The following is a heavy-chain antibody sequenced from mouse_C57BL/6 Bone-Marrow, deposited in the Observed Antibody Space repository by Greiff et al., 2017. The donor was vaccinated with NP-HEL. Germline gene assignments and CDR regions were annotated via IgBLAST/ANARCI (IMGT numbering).Heavy chain of an antibody. CDR3: ARGNGDY. D-gene: IGHD2-1*01. CDR1: GYAFSSSW. CDR2: IYPGDGDT. J-gene: IGHJ2*01. V-gene: IGHV1-82*01. Sequence: VQVVESGPELVKPGASVKISCKASGYAFSSSWMNWVKQRPGKGLEWIGRIYPGDGDTNYNGKFKGKATLTADKSSSTAYMQLSSLTSEDSAVYFCARGNGDYWGQGTTLTVSS.